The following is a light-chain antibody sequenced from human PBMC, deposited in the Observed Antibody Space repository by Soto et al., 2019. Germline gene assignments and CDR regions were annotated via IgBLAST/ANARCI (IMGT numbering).Light chain of an antibody. CDR1: SSDVGGYNY. CDR3: SSYTSSSTWV. Sequence: ALTQPASVSGSPGQSITISCTGTSSDVGGYNYVSWYQQYPGKAPKLMIYEVSNRPSGVSNRFSGSKSGNTASLTISGLQAEDEADYYCSSYTSSSTWVFGGGTKLTVL. CDR2: EVS. V-gene: IGLV2-14*01. J-gene: IGLJ3*02.